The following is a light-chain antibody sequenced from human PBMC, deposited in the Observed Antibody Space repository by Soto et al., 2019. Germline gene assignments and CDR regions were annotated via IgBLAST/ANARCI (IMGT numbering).Light chain of an antibody. Sequence: EIVLTQSPATLSLSPGETATLSCRASQSIITYLAWYQHKPGQAPRLVIFDASNRAPGIPARFTGSGSGTDFTLTISPREPEDFAVYYCQQRIDWPPLTFGGGTKVEIK. J-gene: IGKJ4*01. CDR1: QSIITY. V-gene: IGKV3-11*01. CDR2: DAS. CDR3: QQRIDWPPLT.